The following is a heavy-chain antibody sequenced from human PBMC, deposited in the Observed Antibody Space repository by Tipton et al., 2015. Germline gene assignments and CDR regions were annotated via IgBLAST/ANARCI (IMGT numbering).Heavy chain of an antibody. CDR1: SDSISKYY. V-gene: IGHV4-59*01. Sequence: TLSLTCSVSSDSISKYYWSWIRQPPGKGLECIGYIYYTGSTHYNPSLKSRVTISVDTSKSQFSLKMSSVTASDTAVYYCARARGRHGGLFDSWGQGILVTVSS. CDR3: ARARGRHGGLFDS. CDR2: IYYTGST. J-gene: IGHJ4*02. D-gene: IGHD4-23*01.